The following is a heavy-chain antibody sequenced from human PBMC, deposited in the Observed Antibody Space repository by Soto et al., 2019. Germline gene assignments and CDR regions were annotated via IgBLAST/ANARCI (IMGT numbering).Heavy chain of an antibody. CDR2: ISSSGSTI. D-gene: IGHD1-26*01. J-gene: IGHJ6*02. CDR1: GFTFSSYE. V-gene: IGHV3-48*03. CDR3: AREATTGWEADYYYYYGMDV. Sequence: GWSLRLSCAASGFTFSSYEMNWVRQAPGKGLEWVSYISSSGSTIYYADSVKGRFTISRDNAKNSLYLQMNSLRAEDTAVYYCAREATTGWEADYYYYYGMDVWGQGTTVTV.